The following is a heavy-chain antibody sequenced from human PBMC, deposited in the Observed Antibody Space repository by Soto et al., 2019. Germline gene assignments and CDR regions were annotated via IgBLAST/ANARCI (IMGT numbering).Heavy chain of an antibody. CDR2: IFSSGST. Sequence: SGTLSLTCTVSGGSINTFYWSWVRQPAGKGLEWIGRIFSSGSTSFNPSLEGRVAMSVDTSKNHFSLNLSSVTAADMAVYYCAREGSYSAYNFAHGIQLWSFDFWGQGALVTVSS. CDR1: GGSINTFY. D-gene: IGHD5-12*01. CDR3: AREGSYSAYNFAHGIQLWSFDF. V-gene: IGHV4-4*07. J-gene: IGHJ4*02.